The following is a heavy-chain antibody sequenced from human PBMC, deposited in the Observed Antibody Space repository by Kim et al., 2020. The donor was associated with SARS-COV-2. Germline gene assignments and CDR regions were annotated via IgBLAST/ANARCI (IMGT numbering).Heavy chain of an antibody. Sequence: VSVKGRFTISIDNAKNSLYVQMNSLRPEDTAVYYCARTSYSSSWYGYFDLWGRGTLVTVSS. J-gene: IGHJ2*01. V-gene: IGHV3-7*04. CDR3: ARTSYSSSWYGYFDL. D-gene: IGHD6-13*01.